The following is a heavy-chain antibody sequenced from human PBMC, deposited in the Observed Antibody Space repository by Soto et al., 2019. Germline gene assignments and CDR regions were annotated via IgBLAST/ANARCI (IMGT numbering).Heavy chain of an antibody. V-gene: IGHV1-69*01. CDR3: ARALGRQLPGRYYYYGMDV. CDR2: IIPIFGTA. D-gene: IGHD2-2*01. Sequence: QVQLVQSGAEVKKPGSSVKVSCKASGGTFSSYAISWVRQAPGQGLEWMGGIIPIFGTANYAQKFQGRVTITADESTSTGYMELSSLRSEDTAVYYCARALGRQLPGRYYYYGMDVWGQGTTVTVSS. CDR1: GGTFSSYA. J-gene: IGHJ6*02.